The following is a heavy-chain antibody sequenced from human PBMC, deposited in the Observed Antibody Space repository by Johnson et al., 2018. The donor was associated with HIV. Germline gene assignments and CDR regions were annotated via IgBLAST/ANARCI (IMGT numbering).Heavy chain of an antibody. CDR1: GFTFSSYA. Sequence: QEQLVESGGGVVQPGRSLRLSCAASGFTFSSYAMHWVRQAPGKGLEWVAVISYDGSNKYYADSVKGRFTISRDNSKNTLYLQMNSLRAEDTAVYYCASIDAFDIWGQGTMVTVSS. V-gene: IGHV3-30*04. CDR3: ASIDAFDI. J-gene: IGHJ3*02. CDR2: ISYDGSNK.